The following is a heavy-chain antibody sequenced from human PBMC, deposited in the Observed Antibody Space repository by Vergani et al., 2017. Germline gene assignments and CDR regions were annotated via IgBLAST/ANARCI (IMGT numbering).Heavy chain of an antibody. CDR3: WDTNYANSWDF. Sequence: QVQLQESGPGLVKPPGTLSLTCAVSGDSISSNNCWTWVRQSPGEGLEYIGLSKPKTEGGTTHYNAAMKGRVTISRDDSKSVLFLEMTNLAPEDTAVYYCWDTNYANSWDFWGQGSLVTVSS. V-gene: IGHV4-4*03. CDR1: GDSISSNNC. J-gene: IGHJ4*02. CDR2: PKTEGGTT. D-gene: IGHD2-8*01.